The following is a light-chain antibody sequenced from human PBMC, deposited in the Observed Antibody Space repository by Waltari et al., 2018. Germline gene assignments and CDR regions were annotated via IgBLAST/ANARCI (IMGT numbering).Light chain of an antibody. CDR3: QQYNTYSS. CDR1: QSISNY. Sequence: DIQMTQSPSTPSASVGDTITITCRASQSISNYLLWYQQKPGKAPKLLIYKASSSGSGVPSRFSGSGSGTEFTLTISSLQPDDFATYYCQQYNTYSSFGQGTKLEIK. V-gene: IGKV1-5*03. J-gene: IGKJ2*03. CDR2: KAS.